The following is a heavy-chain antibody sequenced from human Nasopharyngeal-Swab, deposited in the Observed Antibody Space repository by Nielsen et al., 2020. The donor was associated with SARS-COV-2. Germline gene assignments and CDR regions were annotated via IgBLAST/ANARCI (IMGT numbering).Heavy chain of an antibody. J-gene: IGHJ3*01. D-gene: IGHD3-16*01. CDR1: GFTFSNYG. V-gene: IGHV3-30*18. Sequence: GGSLRLSYAASGFTFSNYGMHWVRQAPGKGLEWVAVISYDGNIKSYADSVRGRFLISRDNSHNTLYLQTSRLRTEDRAVYYCAKAFGEDQLAEDAFDAWGQGTMVTVSS. CDR2: ISYDGNIK. CDR3: AKAFGEDQLAEDAFDA.